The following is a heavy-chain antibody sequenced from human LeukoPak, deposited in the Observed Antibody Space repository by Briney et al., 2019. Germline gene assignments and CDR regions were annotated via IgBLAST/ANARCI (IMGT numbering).Heavy chain of an antibody. V-gene: IGHV3-21*01. CDR2: ISSSSSYI. J-gene: IGHJ4*02. CDR1: GFTFSSYS. Sequence: GGSLRLSCAASGFTFSSYSMNWVRQAPGKGLEWGSSISSSSSYIYYAHSVKGRFTISIDHATNSLYLQINNLRAQDTAVYYCAIRGAPMVRKCWGKGTLVTV. CDR3: AIRGAPMVRKC. D-gene: IGHD3-10*01.